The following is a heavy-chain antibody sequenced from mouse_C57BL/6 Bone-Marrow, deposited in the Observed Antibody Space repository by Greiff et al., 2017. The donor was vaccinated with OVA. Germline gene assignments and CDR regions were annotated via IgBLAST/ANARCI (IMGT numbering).Heavy chain of an antibody. D-gene: IGHD2-1*01. CDR2: IDPSDSYT. V-gene: IGHV1-69*01. J-gene: IGHJ1*03. CDR3: ASYCGNYDSWYFDV. Sequence: QVQLQQPGAELVMPGASVKLSCKASGYTFTSYWMHWVKQRPGQGLEWIGEIDPSDSYTNYNQKFKGKSTLTVDKSSSTAYMQLSSLTSEDSAVYYCASYCGNYDSWYFDVWGTGTTVTVSS. CDR1: GYTFTSYW.